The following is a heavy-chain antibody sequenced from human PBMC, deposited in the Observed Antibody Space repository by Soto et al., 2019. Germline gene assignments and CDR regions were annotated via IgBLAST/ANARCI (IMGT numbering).Heavy chain of an antibody. CDR3: AKVSFFFVSRSSYSTDF. V-gene: IGHV3-23*01. D-gene: IGHD3-10*01. J-gene: IGHJ4*02. CDR1: GFNFSTYA. Sequence: PGGYLGLSCAASGFNFSTYAMTWVRQAPGKGLVWVSAISAVGSDTFYADSVKGRFTISRANTQNTVYLQMYSLRVEDTAFYHCAKVSFFFVSRSSYSTDFCCQGILLSVSS. CDR2: ISAVGSDT.